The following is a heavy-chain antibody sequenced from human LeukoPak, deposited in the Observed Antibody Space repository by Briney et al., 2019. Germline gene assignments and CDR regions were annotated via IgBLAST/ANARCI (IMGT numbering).Heavy chain of an antibody. D-gene: IGHD3-10*01. J-gene: IGHJ4*02. Sequence: SVKVSCKASGYTFTSYGISWVRQARGQGLEWMGGIIPIFGTANYAQKFQGRVTITADESTSTAYMELISLRSEDTAVYYCASSITMVRGVGDYWGQGTLVTVSS. V-gene: IGHV1-69*13. CDR1: GYTFTSYG. CDR3: ASSITMVRGVGDY. CDR2: IIPIFGTA.